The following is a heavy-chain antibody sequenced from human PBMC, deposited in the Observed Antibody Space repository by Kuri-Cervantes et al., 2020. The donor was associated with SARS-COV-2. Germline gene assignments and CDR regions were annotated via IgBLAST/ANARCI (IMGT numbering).Heavy chain of an antibody. CDR2: IYTSGST. D-gene: IGHD3-3*01. V-gene: IGHV4-4*07. Sequence: SETLSLTCTVSGGSISSYYWSWIRQPAGKGLEWIGRIYTSGSTNYNPSLKSRVTISVDTSKNQFSLKLSSVTAADTAVYYCARANYDFWSGSREGWFDPWGQGTLVTVSS. CDR1: GGSISSYY. J-gene: IGHJ5*02. CDR3: ARANYDFWSGSREGWFDP.